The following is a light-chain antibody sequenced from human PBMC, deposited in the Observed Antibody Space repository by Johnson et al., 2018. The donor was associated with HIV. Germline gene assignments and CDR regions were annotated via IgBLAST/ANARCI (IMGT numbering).Light chain of an antibody. CDR3: GTWDSSLSALYG. V-gene: IGLV1-51*02. CDR2: ENN. J-gene: IGLJ1*01. CDR1: SSNIGNNY. Sequence: QSVLTQPPSVSAAPGQKVTISCSGSSSNIGNNYVSWYQQLPGTAPKLLICENNKRPSGIPDRFSGSKSDTSATLGITGLQTGDEADYYCGTWDSSLSALYGFGTGTKVTVL.